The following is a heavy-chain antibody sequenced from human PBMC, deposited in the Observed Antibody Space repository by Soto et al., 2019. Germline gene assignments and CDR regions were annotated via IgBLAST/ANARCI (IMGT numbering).Heavy chain of an antibody. Sequence: PGESLKISCNGSGYTFTNYWIGWVRQMPGKGLEWMGIIYPGDSDTKYNPSFQGQVTISADKSITTTYLRWTSLKASDTAIYYCAASIFYHGMDVWGQGTTVTVS. CDR3: AASIFYHGMDV. J-gene: IGHJ6*02. CDR1: GYTFTNYW. CDR2: IYPGDSDT. V-gene: IGHV5-51*01.